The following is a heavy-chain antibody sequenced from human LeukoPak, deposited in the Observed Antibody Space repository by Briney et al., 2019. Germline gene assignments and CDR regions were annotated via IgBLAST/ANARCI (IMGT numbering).Heavy chain of an antibody. Sequence: SETLSLTCTVSGGSISNYYWSWIRQPAGKGLEWIGRIYTSGNTNYNPSLKSRVTMSIDTSKSQFSLKLSSVTAADTAVYYCARGRQAYCGSDCSNFDYWGQGALVTVSS. CDR1: GGSISNYY. D-gene: IGHD2-21*02. CDR2: IYTSGNT. CDR3: ARGRQAYCGSDCSNFDY. V-gene: IGHV4-4*07. J-gene: IGHJ4*02.